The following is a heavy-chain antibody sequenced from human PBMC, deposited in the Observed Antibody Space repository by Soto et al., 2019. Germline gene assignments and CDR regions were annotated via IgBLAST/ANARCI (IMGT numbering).Heavy chain of an antibody. D-gene: IGHD3-10*01. J-gene: IGHJ6*03. Sequence: GGSLRLSCAASGFTFSSYAMSWVRQAPGKGLEWVSAISGSGGSTYYADSVKGRFTISRDNSKNTLYLQMNSLRAEDTAVYYCAKAPLYYYRLGSYVGYIDVWGTGLTGTVFS. CDR1: GFTFSSYA. CDR2: ISGSGGST. CDR3: AKAPLYYYRLGSYVGYIDV. V-gene: IGHV3-23*01.